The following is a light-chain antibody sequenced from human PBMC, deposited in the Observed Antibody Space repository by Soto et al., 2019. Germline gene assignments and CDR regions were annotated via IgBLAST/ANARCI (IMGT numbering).Light chain of an antibody. CDR2: EVT. CDR3: CSYAGSSTYV. V-gene: IGLV2-23*02. CDR1: SSDVGSYNL. Sequence: QSVLTQPASVSGSPGQSITVSCTGTSSDVGSYNLVSWYQHHPGKAPQLMIYEVTKRPSGVSDRFSGSKSGNTASLTIYGLQAEDEADYYCCSYAGSSTYVFGTGTKVTVL. J-gene: IGLJ1*01.